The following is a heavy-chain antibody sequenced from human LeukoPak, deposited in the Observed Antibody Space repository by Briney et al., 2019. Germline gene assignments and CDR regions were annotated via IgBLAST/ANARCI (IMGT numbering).Heavy chain of an antibody. Sequence: GGSLRLSCAASGFTFDDYGMSWVRQVPGKGLEWVSAIINWSGGSTGYADSVRGRFTISRDNAKNSLYLQMNSLRAEDTALYYCAKGSGCSSTSCYSGYLDYWGQGTLVTVSS. CDR2: INWSGGST. J-gene: IGHJ4*02. V-gene: IGHV3-20*04. CDR1: GFTFDDYG. CDR3: AKGSGCSSTSCYSGYLDY. D-gene: IGHD2-2*01.